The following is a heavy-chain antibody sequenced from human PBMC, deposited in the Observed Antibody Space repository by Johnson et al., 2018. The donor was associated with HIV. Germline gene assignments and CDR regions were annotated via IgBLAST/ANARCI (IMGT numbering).Heavy chain of an antibody. CDR3: AKDMSSGSYFGEWDHDAFDI. CDR2: ISWNSGSI. V-gene: IGHV3-9*01. CDR1: GFTYDDYA. Sequence: VQLVESGGGLVQPGRSLRLSCAASGFTYDDYAMHWVRQAPGKGLEWVSGISWNSGSIGYADSVKGRFSISSDNGKNSLYLHMNSLRAEDTALYYCAKDMSSGSYFGEWDHDAFDIWGQGTMVTVSS. J-gene: IGHJ3*02. D-gene: IGHD1-26*01.